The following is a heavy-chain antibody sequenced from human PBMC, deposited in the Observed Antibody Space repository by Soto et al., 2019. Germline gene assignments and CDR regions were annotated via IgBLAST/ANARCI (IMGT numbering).Heavy chain of an antibody. V-gene: IGHV3-30*18. J-gene: IGHJ4*02. CDR3: AKGEAPQH. Sequence: SLRLSCAASGFTFSSYGMHWVRQAPGKGLEWVAVISYDGSNKYYADSVKGRFTISRDNSKNTLYLQMNSLRAEDTAVYYCAKGEAPQHWGQGTLVTVS. CDR1: GFTFSSYG. D-gene: IGHD1-1*01. CDR2: ISYDGSNK.